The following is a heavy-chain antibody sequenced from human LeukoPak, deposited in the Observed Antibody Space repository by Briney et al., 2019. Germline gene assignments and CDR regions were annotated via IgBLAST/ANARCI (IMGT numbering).Heavy chain of an antibody. CDR2: ISYDGSNK. CDR3: AKFYSEVNYFDY. Sequence: GGSLRLSCAASGSTFSSYEMNWVRQAPGKGLEWVAVISYDGSNKYYADSVKGRFTISRDNSKNTLYLQMNSLRAEDTAVYYCAKFYSEVNYFDYWGQGTLVTVSS. CDR1: GSTFSSYE. V-gene: IGHV3-30*18. J-gene: IGHJ4*02. D-gene: IGHD3-22*01.